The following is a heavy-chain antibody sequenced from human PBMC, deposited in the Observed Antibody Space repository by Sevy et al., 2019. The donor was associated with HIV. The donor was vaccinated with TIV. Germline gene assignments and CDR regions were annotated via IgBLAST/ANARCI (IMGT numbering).Heavy chain of an antibody. Sequence: SETLSLTCTVSGGSISSGGYYWSWIRQHPGKGLEWIGYIYYSGSTYYNPSLKSRVTISVDTSKNQFSLKLSSVTAADTAVYYCARDDTGSGSFNFDYWGQGTLVTVSS. CDR3: ARDDTGSGSFNFDY. CDR2: IYYSGST. V-gene: IGHV4-31*03. D-gene: IGHD3-10*01. J-gene: IGHJ4*02. CDR1: GGSISSGGYY.